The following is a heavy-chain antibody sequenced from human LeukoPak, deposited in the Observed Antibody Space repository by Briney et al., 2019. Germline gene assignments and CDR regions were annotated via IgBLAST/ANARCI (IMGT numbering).Heavy chain of an antibody. Sequence: GGSLRLSCTVSGFTFSDHAMNWVRQAPGKGLEWVSSISGSGKSTYYADSVRGRFTVSRDNSKNTLSLQMKNLRAEDTAVYYCARDQFVRSSGSDFDYWGQGTLVIVSS. CDR3: ARDQFVRSSGSDFDY. D-gene: IGHD3-22*01. CDR2: ISGSGKST. J-gene: IGHJ4*02. CDR1: GFTFSDHA. V-gene: IGHV3-23*01.